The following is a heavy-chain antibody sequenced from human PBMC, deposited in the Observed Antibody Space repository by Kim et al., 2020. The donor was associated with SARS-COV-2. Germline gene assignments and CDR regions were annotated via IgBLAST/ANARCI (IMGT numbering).Heavy chain of an antibody. J-gene: IGHJ6*02. CDR2: INTNTGNP. CDR3: ARVGGYYDILTLPASAYYYYYGMDV. V-gene: IGHV7-4-1*02. D-gene: IGHD3-9*01. Sequence: ASVKVSCKASGYTFTSYAMNWVRQAPGQGLEWMGWINTNTGNPTYAQGFTGRFVFSLDTSVSTAYLQISSLKAEDTAVYYCARVGGYYDILTLPASAYYYYYGMDVWGQGTTVTVSS. CDR1: GYTFTSYA.